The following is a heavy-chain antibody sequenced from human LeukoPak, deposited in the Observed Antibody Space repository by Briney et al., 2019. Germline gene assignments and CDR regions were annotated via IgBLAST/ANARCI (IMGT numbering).Heavy chain of an antibody. CDR1: GYTFTSYG. J-gene: IGHJ4*02. CDR3: ARAAAVYGSGSYYSY. V-gene: IGHV1-18*01. CDR2: ISAYNGNT. D-gene: IGHD3-10*01. Sequence: ASVKVSCKASGYTFTSYGISWVRQAPGQGLEWMGWISAYNGNTNYAQKLQGRVTMTTDTSTSTAYMELRSLRSDDTAVYYCARAAAVYGSGSYYSYWGQGTLVTVSS.